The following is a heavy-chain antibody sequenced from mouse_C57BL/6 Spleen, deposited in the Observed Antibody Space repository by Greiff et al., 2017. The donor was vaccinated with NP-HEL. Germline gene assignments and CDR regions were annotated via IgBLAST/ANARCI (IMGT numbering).Heavy chain of an antibody. Sequence: QVQLKESGPGLVQPSQSLSITCTVSGFSLTSYGVHWVRQSPGKGLEWLGVIWSGGSTDYNAAFISRLSISKDNSKSQVFFKMNSLQADDTAIYYCARSITTVVATGFAYWGQGTLVTVSA. CDR3: ARSITTVVATGFAY. J-gene: IGHJ3*01. D-gene: IGHD1-1*01. V-gene: IGHV2-2*01. CDR2: IWSGGST. CDR1: GFSLTSYG.